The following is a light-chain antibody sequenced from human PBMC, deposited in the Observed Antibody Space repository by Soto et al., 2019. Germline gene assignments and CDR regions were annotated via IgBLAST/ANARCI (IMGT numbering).Light chain of an antibody. CDR3: HQYNNWTWT. Sequence: ETVMTQSPVTLSMSPGDTATLSCRASQRVSSHLAWYQQRPGQAPRLLIYAASTRATGIPVRFSGSGSETEVTLTIRSLQSEDSALSYCHQYNNWTWTFGLGTKVEI. J-gene: IGKJ1*01. CDR2: AAS. V-gene: IGKV3-15*01. CDR1: QRVSSH.